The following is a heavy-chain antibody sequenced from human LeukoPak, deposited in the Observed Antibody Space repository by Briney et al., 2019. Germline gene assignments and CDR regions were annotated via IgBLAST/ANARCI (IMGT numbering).Heavy chain of an antibody. Sequence: GASVKVSCKVSGYTLTELSMHWVRQAPGKGLEWMGGFDPEDGETIYAQKFKGRVTMTTDTSTSTAYMELRSLRSDDTAVYYCVCSGWADYWGQGTLVTVSS. CDR1: GYTLTELS. CDR3: VCSGWADY. J-gene: IGHJ4*02. CDR2: FDPEDGET. V-gene: IGHV1-24*01. D-gene: IGHD6-19*01.